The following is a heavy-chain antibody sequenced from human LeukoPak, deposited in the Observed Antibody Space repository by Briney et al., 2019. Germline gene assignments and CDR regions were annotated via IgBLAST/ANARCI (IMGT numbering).Heavy chain of an antibody. CDR2: ITSSGRYI. D-gene: IGHD3-10*01. J-gene: IGHJ5*02. CDR1: GFTFSSYS. Sequence: PGGSLRLSCAASGFTFSSYSMNWVRQAPGKGLEWVSSITSSGRYIYYADSVKGRFTISRDNAKNSLYLQMNSLRAEDTAVYYCARLNGYGSGSYHSWFDPWGQGTLVTVSS. CDR3: ARLNGYGSGSYHSWFDP. V-gene: IGHV3-21*01.